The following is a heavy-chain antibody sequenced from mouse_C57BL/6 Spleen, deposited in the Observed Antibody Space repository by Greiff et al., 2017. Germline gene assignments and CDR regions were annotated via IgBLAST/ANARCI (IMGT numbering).Heavy chain of an antibody. CDR1: GYAFRSSW. CDR3: ARTKTAQATDY. D-gene: IGHD3-2*02. CDR2: LYPGDGDT. Sequence: VKLMASGPELVKPGASVKISCQASGYAFRSSWMHWVKQRPGKGLEWIGRLYPGDGDTNYNGKFKGKATLTADKSSSTAYMQLSSLTSADSAVDFGARTKTAQATDYWGQGTTLTVSS. J-gene: IGHJ2*01. V-gene: IGHV1-82*01.